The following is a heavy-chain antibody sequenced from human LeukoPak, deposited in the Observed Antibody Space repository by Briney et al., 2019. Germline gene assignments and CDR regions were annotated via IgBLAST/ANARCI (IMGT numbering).Heavy chain of an antibody. J-gene: IGHJ4*02. CDR2: INPNSGGT. V-gene: IGHV1-2*02. D-gene: IGHD3-16*02. CDR3: AIRGYYDYVWGSYRHDYYFDY. CDR1: GYTFTGYY. Sequence: ASVKVSCKASGYTFTGYYMHWVRQAPGQGLEWMGWINPNSGGTNYAQKFQGRVTMTRDTSISTAYMELSRLGSDDTAVYYCAIRGYYDYVWGSYRHDYYFDYWGQGTLVTVSS.